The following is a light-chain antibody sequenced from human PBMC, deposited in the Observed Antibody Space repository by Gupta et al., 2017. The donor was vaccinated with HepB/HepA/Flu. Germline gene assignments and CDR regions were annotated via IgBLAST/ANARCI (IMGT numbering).Light chain of an antibody. J-gene: IGKJ1*01. V-gene: IGKV1-39*01. CDR2: AAS. Sequence: DIQMTQSPSSLSASVGDRVTITCRASQSINTYLHWYQQKRGKAPKLLIYAASSLQSGVPSRFSGSGSGTDFTLTISSVQPEDFATYYCQQSYSDPRTFGQGTKVEIK. CDR3: QQSYSDPRT. CDR1: QSINTY.